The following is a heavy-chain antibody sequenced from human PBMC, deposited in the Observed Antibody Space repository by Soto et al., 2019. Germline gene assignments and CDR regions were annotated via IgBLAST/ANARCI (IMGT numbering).Heavy chain of an antibody. CDR1: GYSFTSYW. D-gene: IGHD3-22*01. J-gene: IGHJ3*02. V-gene: IGHV5-51*01. CDR3: ARRRIKPDHYYDSSGYPDAIDI. CDR2: IYPGDSDT. Sequence: GESLKISCKGSGYSFTSYWIGWVRQMPGKGLEWMGIIYPGDSDTRYSPSFQGQVTISADKSISTAYLQWSSLKASDTAMYYCARRRIKPDHYYDSSGYPDAIDIRGPGTMVTVS.